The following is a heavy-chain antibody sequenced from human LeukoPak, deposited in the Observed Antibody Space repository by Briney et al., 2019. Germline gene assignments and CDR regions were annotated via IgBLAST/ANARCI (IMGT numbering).Heavy chain of an antibody. CDR2: INHSGST. D-gene: IGHD3-22*01. J-gene: IGHJ4*02. CDR1: GGFFSGYY. Sequence: SESLSLTYAVYGGFFSGYYWSWIPQPPGKGLEWSGEINHSGSTNYNPSLKSRVTISVDTSKNQFPLKLSSVTAADTAVYYCARGLGSWFYYDSSCYYQYWGQGTLVTASS. V-gene: IGHV4-34*01. CDR3: ARGLGSWFYYDSSCYYQY.